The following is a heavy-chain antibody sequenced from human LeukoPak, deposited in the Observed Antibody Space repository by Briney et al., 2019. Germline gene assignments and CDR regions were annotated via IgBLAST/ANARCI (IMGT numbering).Heavy chain of an antibody. CDR1: GGSFSGYY. D-gene: IGHD3-10*01. J-gene: IGHJ5*02. V-gene: IGHV4-34*01. CDR3: ARGITMVRGVIRKTYNWFDP. Sequence: PSETLSLTRAVYGGSFSGYYWSWIRQPPGKGLEWIGEINHSGSTNYNPSLKSRVTISVDTSKNQFSLKLSSVTAADTAVYYCARGITMVRGVIRKTYNWFDPWGQGTLVTVSS. CDR2: INHSGST.